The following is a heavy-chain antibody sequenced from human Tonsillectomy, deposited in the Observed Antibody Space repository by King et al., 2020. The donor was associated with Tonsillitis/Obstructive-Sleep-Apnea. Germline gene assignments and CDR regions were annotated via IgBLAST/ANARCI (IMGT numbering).Heavy chain of an antibody. CDR1: GGSISSSSYY. CDR3: ARLDDSRAWYFDL. D-gene: IGHD3-22*01. Sequence: QLQESGPGLVKPSETLSLTCTVSGGSISSSSYYWGWIRQPPGQGLEWIGSIYYSGSTYYNPSLKSRVTISVDTSKNQFSLKLSSVTAADTAVYYCARLDDSRAWYFDLWGRGTLVTVSS. CDR2: IYYSGST. V-gene: IGHV4-39*01. J-gene: IGHJ2*01.